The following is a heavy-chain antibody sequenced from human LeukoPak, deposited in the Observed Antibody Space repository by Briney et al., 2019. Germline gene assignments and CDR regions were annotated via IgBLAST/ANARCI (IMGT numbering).Heavy chain of an antibody. CDR1: GYTFTSYD. D-gene: IGHD3-10*01. V-gene: IGHV1-8*01. CDR2: MNPNSGNT. J-gene: IGHJ1*01. CDR3: ARAAPWYYYGSGSSTAEYFQH. Sequence: ASVKVSCKASGYTFTSYDINWVRQATGQGLEWMGWMNPNSGNTGYAQKFQGRVTMTRNTSISTAYMELSSLRSEDTAVYYCARAAPWYYYGSGSSTAEYFQHWGQGTLVTVSS.